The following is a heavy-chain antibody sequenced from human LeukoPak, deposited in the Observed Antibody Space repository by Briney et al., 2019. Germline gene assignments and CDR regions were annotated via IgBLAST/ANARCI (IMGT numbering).Heavy chain of an antibody. V-gene: IGHV4-34*01. CDR1: GGSFSGYY. CDR2: INHSGST. J-gene: IGHJ5*02. Sequence: PSETLSLTCAVYGGSFSGYYWSWIRQPPGKGLEWIGEINHSGSTNYNPSLKSRVTISVDTSKNQFSLKLSSVTAADTAVYYCARASYWERPIGWFDPWGQGTLVTVSS. CDR3: ARASYWERPIGWFDP. D-gene: IGHD1-26*01.